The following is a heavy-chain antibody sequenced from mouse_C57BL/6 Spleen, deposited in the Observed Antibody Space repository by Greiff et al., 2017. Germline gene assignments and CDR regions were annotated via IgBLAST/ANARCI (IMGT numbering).Heavy chain of an antibody. CDR1: GYTFTSYW. CDR3: AREISTTVVANCDY. D-gene: IGHD1-1*01. CDR2: IDPSDSYT. J-gene: IGHJ2*01. Sequence: QVQLQQPGAELVRPGTSVKLSCKASGYTFTSYWMHWVKQRPGQGLEWIGVIDPSDSYTNYNQKFKGKATLTVDTSSSTAYMQLSSLTSEDSAVYYCAREISTTVVANCDYWGQGTTLTVSS. V-gene: IGHV1-59*01.